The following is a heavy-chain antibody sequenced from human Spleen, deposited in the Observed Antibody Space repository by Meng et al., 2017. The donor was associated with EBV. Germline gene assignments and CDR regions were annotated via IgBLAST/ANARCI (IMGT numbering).Heavy chain of an antibody. CDR1: WSSFSSVV. CDR2: IIVILCTT. V-gene: IGHV1-69*06. J-gene: IGHJ4*02. CDR3: ANSCGDYEVCFDQ. D-gene: IGHD4-17*01. Sequence: QVTVVEEGGGGQGLGLLVNVSCTAFWSSFSSVVISGVRKGPGQGPGVMGGIIVILCTTNNAQKFQGSVTKTPDKSTRIDYMEVSSLESDDTAGYYCANSCGDYEVCFDQWGQGTLVTVSS.